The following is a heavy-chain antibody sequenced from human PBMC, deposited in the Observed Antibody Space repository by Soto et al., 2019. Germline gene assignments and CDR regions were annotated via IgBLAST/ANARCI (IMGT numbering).Heavy chain of an antibody. V-gene: IGHV4-34*01. J-gene: IGHJ4*02. Sequence: ETLSLTCSLYIVSLSGYYWSCIRQPPGKGLEWIGEISPSGTTNYSPSLKSRVSISVDTSKNQFSLNLTSLTAADTAVYYCARAPKVSGSAQTRPDFWGQGSLVTVSS. CDR1: IVSLSGYY. CDR2: ISPSGTT. CDR3: ARAPKVSGSAQTRPDF. D-gene: IGHD6-6*01.